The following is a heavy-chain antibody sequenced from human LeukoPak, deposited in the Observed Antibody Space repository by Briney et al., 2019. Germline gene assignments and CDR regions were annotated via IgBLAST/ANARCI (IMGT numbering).Heavy chain of an antibody. J-gene: IGHJ6*03. V-gene: IGHV4-34*01. Sequence: SETLSLTCAVYGGSFSGYYWSWIRQPPGKGLEWIGEINHSGSTNYNPSLKSRVTISVDTSKNQFSLKLSSVTAADTAVYYCARAPGRKWIEGYYMDVWGKGTTVTVSS. D-gene: IGHD5-12*01. CDR1: GGSFSGYY. CDR3: ARAPGRKWIEGYYMDV. CDR2: INHSGST.